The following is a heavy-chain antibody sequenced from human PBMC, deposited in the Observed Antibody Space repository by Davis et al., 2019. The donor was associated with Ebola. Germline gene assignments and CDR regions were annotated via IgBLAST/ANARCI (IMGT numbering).Heavy chain of an antibody. Sequence: AASVNVSCKASGGTFSSYAISWVRQAPGQGLEWMGRIIPILGIANYAQKFQGRVTITADKSTSTAYMELSSLRSEDTAVYYCASEGGVVITHNWFDPWGQGTLVTVSS. CDR1: GGTFSSYA. CDR2: IIPILGIA. CDR3: ASEGGVVITHNWFDP. J-gene: IGHJ5*02. V-gene: IGHV1-69*04. D-gene: IGHD3-3*01.